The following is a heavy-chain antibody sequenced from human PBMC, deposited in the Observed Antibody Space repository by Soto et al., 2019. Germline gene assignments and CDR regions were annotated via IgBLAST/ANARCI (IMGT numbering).Heavy chain of an antibody. CDR2: ISGGGDRT. J-gene: IGHJ5*02. CDR3: AKGPRYFDRNSWFDP. Sequence: EVPLLESGGGLVQPGGSLRLSCAASGFTFRSYAMSWVRQAPGKGLEWVSAISGGGDRTYYADSVKGRFTTPRDNAKNTLYLQMNSLSDEDTAVYYCAKGPRYFDRNSWFDPWGQGTLVIVSS. D-gene: IGHD3-9*01. CDR1: GFTFRSYA. V-gene: IGHV3-23*01.